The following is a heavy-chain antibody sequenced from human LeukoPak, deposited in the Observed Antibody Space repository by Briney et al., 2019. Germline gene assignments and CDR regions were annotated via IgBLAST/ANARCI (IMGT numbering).Heavy chain of an antibody. J-gene: IGHJ4*02. D-gene: IGHD3-9*01. CDR2: ISGSGGST. CDR1: GFTFSSYA. CDR3: AKDLWLHRSYYFDY. V-gene: IGHV3-23*01. Sequence: GGSLRLSCAASGFTFSSYAMSWVPQAPGKGLEWVSAISGSGGSTYYADSVKGRFTISRDNSKNTLYLQMNSLRAEDTAVYYCAKDLWLHRSYYFDYWGQGTLVTVSS.